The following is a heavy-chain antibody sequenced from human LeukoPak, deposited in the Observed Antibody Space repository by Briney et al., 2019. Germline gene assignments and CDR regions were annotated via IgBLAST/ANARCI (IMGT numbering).Heavy chain of an antibody. CDR2: IYYSGST. D-gene: IGHD3-9*01. J-gene: IGHJ5*02. CDR3: ARFDGWWGTKHNWFDP. CDR1: GGSISNYY. Sequence: SETLSLTFTVSGGSISNYYWSWIRQPPGKGLEWIGYIYYSGSTNYNPSLKSRVTISVDTSKNQFSLRLSSVTAADTAVYYCARFDGWWGTKHNWFDPWGQGTLVTVSS. V-gene: IGHV4-59*08.